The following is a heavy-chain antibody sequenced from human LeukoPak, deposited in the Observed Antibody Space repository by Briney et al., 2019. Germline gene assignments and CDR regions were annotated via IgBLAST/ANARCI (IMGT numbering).Heavy chain of an antibody. V-gene: IGHV4-39*07. CDR3: ARDSYCSGGSCYLGDDAFDI. CDR1: GGSISSSSYY. D-gene: IGHD2-15*01. CDR2: IYYSGST. Sequence: SETLSLTCTVSGGSISSSSYYWGWIRQPPGKGLEWIGSIYYSGSTYYNPSLKSRVTISVDTSKNQFSLKLSSVTAADTAVYYCARDSYCSGGSCYLGDDAFDIWGQGTMVTVSS. J-gene: IGHJ3*02.